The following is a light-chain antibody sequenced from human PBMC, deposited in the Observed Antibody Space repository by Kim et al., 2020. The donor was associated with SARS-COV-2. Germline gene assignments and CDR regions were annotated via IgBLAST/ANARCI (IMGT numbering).Light chain of an antibody. CDR3: QAWDSSTAV. J-gene: IGLJ2*01. CDR2: QDS. V-gene: IGLV3-1*01. Sequence: SYELTQPPSVPVSPGQTASITCSGDKLGHKYACWYQQKPGQSPVLVIYQDSKRPSGIPERFSGSNSGNTATLTISGTQAMDEADYYCQAWDSSTAVFGGGTQLTVL. CDR1: KLGHKY.